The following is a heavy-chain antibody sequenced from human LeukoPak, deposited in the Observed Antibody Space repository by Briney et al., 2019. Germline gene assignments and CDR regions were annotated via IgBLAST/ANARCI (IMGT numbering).Heavy chain of an antibody. V-gene: IGHV3-23*01. D-gene: IGHD4-17*01. CDR1: GFTFTNCA. Sequence: GGSLRLSCAASGFTFTNCAMSWVRQAPGKGLEWVSGISDSGGSTYYADSVKGRFTISRDNSKNTLYLQMNSLRAEDTAVYYCARSSSYDYGDYGETYYFDYWGQGTLVTVSS. J-gene: IGHJ4*02. CDR2: ISDSGGST. CDR3: ARSSSYDYGDYGETYYFDY.